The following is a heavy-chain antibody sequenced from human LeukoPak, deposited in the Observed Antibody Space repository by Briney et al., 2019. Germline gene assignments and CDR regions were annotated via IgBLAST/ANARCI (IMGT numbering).Heavy chain of an antibody. Sequence: SETLSLTCAVYGGSFSGYYWSWIRQPPGKGLEWIGEINHSGSTNYNPSLKSRVTISEDTSKNQFSLKLSSVTAADTAVYYCARGRLVWTTVTTYYFYGMDIWGQGTTVTVSS. CDR2: INHSGST. CDR3: ARGRLVWTTVTTYYFYGMDI. CDR1: GGSFSGYY. J-gene: IGHJ6*02. D-gene: IGHD4-17*01. V-gene: IGHV4-34*01.